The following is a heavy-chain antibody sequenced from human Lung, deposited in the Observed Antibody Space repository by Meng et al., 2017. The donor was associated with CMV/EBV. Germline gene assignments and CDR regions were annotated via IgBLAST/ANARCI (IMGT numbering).Heavy chain of an antibody. CDR2: ISGSGGST. V-gene: IGHV3-23*01. CDR1: GFTFSSYA. Sequence: GEXXTISCAASGFTFSSYAMSWVRQAPGKGLEWVSAISGSGGSTYYADSVKGRFTISRDNSKNMLYLQMNSLRAEDTAVYYCAKNQQFDYWGQGTLVTVSS. J-gene: IGHJ4*02. CDR3: AKNQQFDY. D-gene: IGHD6-13*01.